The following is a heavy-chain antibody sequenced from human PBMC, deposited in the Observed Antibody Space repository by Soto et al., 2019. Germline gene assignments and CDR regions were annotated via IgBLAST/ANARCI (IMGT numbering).Heavy chain of an antibody. Sequence: QVTLKESGPTLVKPTQTLTLTCTVSGLSLRTTGVGVGWVRQPPGKALEWLALLYWDDDKRYSPSLRSRLTIAKDISENQGVLTRTNMDTVDTATYYCVQSRCGGDCLEIYSSHAYNGLDVWGQGTTVTVSS. D-gene: IGHD2-21*02. CDR3: VQSRCGGDCLEIYSSHAYNGLDV. CDR2: LYWDDDK. CDR1: GLSLRTTGVG. J-gene: IGHJ6*02. V-gene: IGHV2-5*02.